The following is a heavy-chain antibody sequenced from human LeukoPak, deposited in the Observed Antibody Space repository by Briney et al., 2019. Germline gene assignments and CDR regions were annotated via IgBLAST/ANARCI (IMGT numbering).Heavy chain of an antibody. CDR2: IYYSGST. D-gene: IGHD2-2*01. V-gene: IGHV4-39*01. CDR3: ARREYYATPDY. J-gene: IGHJ4*02. Sequence: SETLSLTCTVSGGSISSSSYYWGWIRQPPGKGLEWIGSIYYSGSTYYNPSFKSRVTISVDTSKNQFSLKLSSVTAADTAVYYCARREYYATPDYWGQGTLVTVSS. CDR1: GGSISSSSYY.